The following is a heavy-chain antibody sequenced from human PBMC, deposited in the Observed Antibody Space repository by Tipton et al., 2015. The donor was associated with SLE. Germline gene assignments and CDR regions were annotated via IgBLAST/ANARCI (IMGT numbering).Heavy chain of an antibody. D-gene: IGHD3-9*01. CDR1: GFTFSRYW. CDR2: ITDSGGTT. CDR3: AKDVWEYFDLPEY. Sequence: SLRLSCAASGFTFSRYWMSWVRQLPGKGLEWVSTITDSGGTTFYADSVKGRFTISRDNSKNTLYLRMNSLRSEDTAVYYCAKDVWEYFDLPEYWGQGALVTVSS. V-gene: IGHV3-23*01. J-gene: IGHJ4*02.